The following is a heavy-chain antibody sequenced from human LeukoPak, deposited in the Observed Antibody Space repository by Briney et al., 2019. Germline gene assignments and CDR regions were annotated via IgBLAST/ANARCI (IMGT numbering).Heavy chain of an antibody. Sequence: ASVKVSCKASGYTFTSYGISWVRQAPGQGLEWMGWINPNSGGTNYAQKFQGRVTMTRDTSISTAYMELSRLRSDDTAVYYCARAQGLGYNWFDPWGQGTLVTVSS. CDR1: GYTFTSYG. CDR3: ARAQGLGYNWFDP. J-gene: IGHJ5*02. CDR2: INPNSGGT. D-gene: IGHD6-19*01. V-gene: IGHV1-2*02.